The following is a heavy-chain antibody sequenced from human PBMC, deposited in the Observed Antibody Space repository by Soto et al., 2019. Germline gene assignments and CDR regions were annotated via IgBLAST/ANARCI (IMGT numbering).Heavy chain of an antibody. CDR3: ARDYDFWSGRESNFDY. CDR1: GFTFSSYA. J-gene: IGHJ4*02. V-gene: IGHV3-23*01. CDR2: ISGSGGST. D-gene: IGHD3-3*01. Sequence: GGSLRLSCAASGFTFSSYAMSWVRQAPGKGLEWVSAISGSGGSTYYADSVKGRFTISRDNSKNTLYLQMNSLRAEDTAVYYCARDYDFWSGRESNFDYWGQGTLVTVSS.